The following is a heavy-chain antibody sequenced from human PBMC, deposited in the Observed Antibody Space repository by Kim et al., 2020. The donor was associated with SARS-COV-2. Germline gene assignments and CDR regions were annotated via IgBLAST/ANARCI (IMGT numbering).Heavy chain of an antibody. CDR3: ARVSTSCYTSFCGMDV. D-gene: IGHD2-2*02. CDR1: GFTFSSYS. Sequence: GGSLRLSCAASGFTFSSYSMNWVRQAPGKGLEWVSSISSSSSYIYYADSVKGRFTISRDNAKNSLYLQMNSLRAEDTAVYYCARVSTSCYTSFCGMDVWGQGTTVTVSS. J-gene: IGHJ6*02. V-gene: IGHV3-21*01. CDR2: ISSSSSYI.